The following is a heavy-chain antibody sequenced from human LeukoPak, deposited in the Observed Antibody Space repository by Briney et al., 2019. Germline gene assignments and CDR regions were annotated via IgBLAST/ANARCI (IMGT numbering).Heavy chain of an antibody. V-gene: IGHV3-7*01. D-gene: IGHD3-22*01. J-gene: IGHJ4*02. CDR3: ARSYYYDSSGQNIDY. Sequence: GGSLRLSXAASGFTFSSYWMSWVRQAPGKGLEWLANIKQDGSEKYYVDSVKGRFTISRDNARNSLYLQMNSLRAEDTAVYYCARSYYYDSSGQNIDYWGQGTLVTVSS. CDR2: IKQDGSEK. CDR1: GFTFSSYW.